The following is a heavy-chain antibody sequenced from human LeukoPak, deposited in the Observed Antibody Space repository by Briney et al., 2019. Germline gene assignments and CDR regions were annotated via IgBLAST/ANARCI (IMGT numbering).Heavy chain of an antibody. J-gene: IGHJ4*02. CDR3: ARDILPPTGTDDY. CDR2: INPNSGGT. V-gene: IGHV1-2*06. CDR1: GYIFTDYY. D-gene: IGHD1/OR15-1a*01. Sequence: ASVKVSCKASGYIFTDYYMHWVRQAPGQELGWMGRINPNSGGTNYAQKFQGRVTMTRDTSISTAYMELSRLRSDDTAVYYCARDILPPTGTDDYWGQGTLVTVSS.